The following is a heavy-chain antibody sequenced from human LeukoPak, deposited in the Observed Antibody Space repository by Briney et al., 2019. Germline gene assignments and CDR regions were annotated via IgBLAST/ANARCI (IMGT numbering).Heavy chain of an antibody. D-gene: IGHD3-3*01. J-gene: IGHJ4*02. CDR1: GYTSTSYG. V-gene: IGHV1-18*01. CDR2: ISAYNGNT. Sequence: ASVKVSCKASGYTSTSYGISWVRQAPGQGLEWMGWISAYNGNTNYAQKLQGRVTMTTDTSTSTAYMELRSLRSDDTAVYYCARPADFWSGYYGNLYFDYWGQGTLVTASS. CDR3: ARPADFWSGYYGNLYFDY.